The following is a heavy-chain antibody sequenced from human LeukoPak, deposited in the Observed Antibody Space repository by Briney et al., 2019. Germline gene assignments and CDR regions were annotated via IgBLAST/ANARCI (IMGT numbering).Heavy chain of an antibody. CDR2: IPYDGSNK. J-gene: IGHJ5*02. CDR1: GFTFSSYA. V-gene: IGHV3-30*04. Sequence: PGGSLRLSCAASGFTFSSYAMHWVRQAPGKGLEWVALIPYDGSNKYYADSVKGRFTVSRDNSKNTLYLQMNSLRAEDTAVYYCAKDRWTFGGVIVLWFDPWGQGTLVTVSS. CDR3: AKDRWTFGGVIVLWFDP. D-gene: IGHD3-16*02.